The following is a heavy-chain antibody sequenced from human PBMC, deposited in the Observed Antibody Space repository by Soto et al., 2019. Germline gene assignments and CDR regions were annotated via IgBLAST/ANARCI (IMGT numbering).Heavy chain of an antibody. D-gene: IGHD6-19*01. CDR1: GFSFSSYW. J-gene: IGHJ4*02. V-gene: IGHV3-74*01. CDR3: ARGSIAVAPFDS. Sequence: EVQLVESGGGLVQPGGSLRLSCAASGFSFSSYWMHWVRQAPGKGLVWVSRIYADVRSTTYADSVEGRFSISRDNAKNMVYLQMNSLRAEDTAVYYCARGSIAVAPFDSWGQGTLVTVSS. CDR2: IYADVRST.